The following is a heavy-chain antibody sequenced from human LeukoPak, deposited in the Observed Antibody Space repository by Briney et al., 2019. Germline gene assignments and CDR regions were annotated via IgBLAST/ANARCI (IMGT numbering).Heavy chain of an antibody. CDR2: ISAYNGNT. CDR1: GYTFTSYG. Sequence: ASVKASCKASGYTFTSYGISWVRQAPGQGLEWMGWISAYNGNTNYAQKLQGRVTMTTDTSTSTAYMELRSLRSDDTAVYYCARDTLLWFGEQPDYWGQGTLVTVSA. CDR3: ARDTLLWFGEQPDY. D-gene: IGHD3-10*01. V-gene: IGHV1-18*04. J-gene: IGHJ4*02.